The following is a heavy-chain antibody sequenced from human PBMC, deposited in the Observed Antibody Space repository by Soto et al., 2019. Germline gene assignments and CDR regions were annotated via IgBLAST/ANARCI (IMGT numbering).Heavy chain of an antibody. Sequence: PGESLKISCQGSVYRFTSSWIAWVRQVPGKGLEWMGRIDPSDSYTTYSPSFEGHVTFSADKSINTAYLHWPSLQASDTAVYYCARAHVGSAKSLLYWGQGTLVTVSS. CDR3: ARAHVGSAKSLLY. J-gene: IGHJ1*01. CDR2: IDPSDSYT. D-gene: IGHD2-15*01. V-gene: IGHV5-10-1*01. CDR1: VYRFTSSW.